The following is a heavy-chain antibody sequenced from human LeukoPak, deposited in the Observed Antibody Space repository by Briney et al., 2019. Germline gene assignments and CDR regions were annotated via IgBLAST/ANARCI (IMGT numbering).Heavy chain of an antibody. D-gene: IGHD2-15*01. V-gene: IGHV4-34*01. CDR3: ARSRRDIVVVVAARSWFDP. Sequence: PSETLSLTCAVYGGSFSGYYWSWIRQPPGKGLEWIGEINHSGSTNYNPSLKSRVTISVDTSKNQFSLKLSSVTAADTAVYYCARSRRDIVVVVAARSWFDPWGQGTLVTVSS. J-gene: IGHJ5*02. CDR2: INHSGST. CDR1: GGSFSGYY.